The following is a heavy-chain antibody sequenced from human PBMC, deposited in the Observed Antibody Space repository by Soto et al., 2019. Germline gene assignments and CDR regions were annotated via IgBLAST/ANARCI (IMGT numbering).Heavy chain of an antibody. CDR2: ISGSGGST. J-gene: IGHJ6*02. CDR3: ARSCGGTSCYSDPYYYGMDV. CDR1: GFTFSSYA. V-gene: IGHV3-23*01. Sequence: EVQLLESGGGLVQPGGSLRLSCAASGFTFSSYAMSWVRQAPGKGLEWVSAISGSGGSTYYADSVKGRFTISRDNSKNTLYLQMNSLRAGDTAVYYCARSCGGTSCYSDPYYYGMDVWGQGTTVTVSS. D-gene: IGHD2-2*02.